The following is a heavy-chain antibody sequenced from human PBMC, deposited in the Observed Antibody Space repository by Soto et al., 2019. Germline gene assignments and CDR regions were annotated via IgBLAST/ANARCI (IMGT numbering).Heavy chain of an antibody. V-gene: IGHV3-48*02. CDR2: ITSDTKTI. Sequence: EVQLVESGGDLVQLGGSLRLSCAASGFTFNIYSMNWVRQAPGKGLEWFSYITSDTKTIKYADSVKGRFTISRDNAKNSVYLQMTSLRDEDTAVYYCARSVEGHFDYWGQGTVVTVSS. CDR3: ARSVEGHFDY. D-gene: IGHD6-19*01. CDR1: GFTFNIYS. J-gene: IGHJ4*02.